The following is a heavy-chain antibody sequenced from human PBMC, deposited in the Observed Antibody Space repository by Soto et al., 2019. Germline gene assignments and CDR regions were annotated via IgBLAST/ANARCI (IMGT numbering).Heavy chain of an antibody. J-gene: IGHJ4*02. D-gene: IGHD3-9*01. Sequence: SETLSLTCTVSGGSISSYYWSWIRQPPGKGLEWIGYIYYSGSTNYNPSLKSRVTISVDTSKNQFSLKLSSVTAADTAVYYCARLLTHYDILTGYYMMGYFDYWGQGTLVTVS. CDR2: IYYSGST. V-gene: IGHV4-59*08. CDR1: GGSISSYY. CDR3: ARLLTHYDILTGYYMMGYFDY.